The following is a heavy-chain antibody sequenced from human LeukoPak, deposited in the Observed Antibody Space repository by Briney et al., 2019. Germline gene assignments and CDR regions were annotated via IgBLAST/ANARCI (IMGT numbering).Heavy chain of an antibody. CDR3: VKDYCHGGFCPFPFFDS. D-gene: IGHD2-15*01. CDR2: IGGAGDT. CDR1: GFTVSSHA. J-gene: IGHJ5*01. Sequence: GGSLRLSCAVSGFTVSSHAMSWVRQASGKGLEWVSLIGGAGDTFYADSVKGRFVFSRDNSRNTVYLQMNSLRAEDTATYYCVKDYCHGGFCPFPFFDSWGQGTLVTVSS. V-gene: IGHV3-23*01.